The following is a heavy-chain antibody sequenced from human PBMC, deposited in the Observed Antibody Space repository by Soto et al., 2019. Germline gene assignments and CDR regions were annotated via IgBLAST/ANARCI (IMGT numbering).Heavy chain of an antibody. D-gene: IGHD2-15*01. Sequence: QPPGKGLEWVGSIYYSGSTFYTPSLKSRVTISVDTSKTQFSLKLSSVTAADTAVFFRAKGGMRSSVPVSAFLLNRSSDL. CDR3: AKGGMRSSVPVSAFLLNRSSDL. CDR2: IYYSGST. J-gene: IGHJ2*01. V-gene: IGHV4-39*01.